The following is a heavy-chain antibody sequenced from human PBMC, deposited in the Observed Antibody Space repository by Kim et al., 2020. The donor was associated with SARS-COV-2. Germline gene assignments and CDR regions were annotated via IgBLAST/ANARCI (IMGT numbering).Heavy chain of an antibody. Sequence: APVKGRVTISRDDSKNTLYLQMNSLKTEDTAVYYCTTVSLKDYYYYDMDVWGQGTTVTVSS. CDR3: TTVSLKDYYYYDMDV. V-gene: IGHV3-15*01. J-gene: IGHJ6*02.